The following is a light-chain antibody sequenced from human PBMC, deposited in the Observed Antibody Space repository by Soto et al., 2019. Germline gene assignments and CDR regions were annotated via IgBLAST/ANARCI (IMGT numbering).Light chain of an antibody. CDR1: QGISSY. CDR3: QQLNSYPLT. J-gene: IGKJ4*01. V-gene: IGKV1-9*01. CDR2: TAS. Sequence: DIQLTQSPSFLSASVGDRVTITCRASQGISSYLAWYDQKPGKAPKLLIYTASTLQSAVPSRFSGSGSGTEFTLTISSLQPEDFATYYCQQLNSYPLTFGGGTNVDIK.